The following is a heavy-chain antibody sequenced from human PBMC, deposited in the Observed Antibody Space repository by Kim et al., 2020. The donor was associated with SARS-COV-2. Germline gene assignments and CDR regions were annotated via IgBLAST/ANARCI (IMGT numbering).Heavy chain of an antibody. CDR1: GFAFDTYA. V-gene: IGHV3-23*01. CDR2: ILYHSGTT. CDR3: VTAAQKFAPDRNF. D-gene: IGHD6-25*01. Sequence: GGSLRLSCAASGFAFDTYAMSWVRQAPGKGLEWVSAILYHSGTTYYADSVKGRFTISRDNSKNMLYLLMDSLRAEDTAEYYSVTAAQKFAPDRNFWCQG. J-gene: IGHJ1*01.